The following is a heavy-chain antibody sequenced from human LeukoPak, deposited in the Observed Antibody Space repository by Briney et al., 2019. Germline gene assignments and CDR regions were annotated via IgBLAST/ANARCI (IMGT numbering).Heavy chain of an antibody. CDR2: IYTSGST. CDR1: GSISGYY. Sequence: SETLSLTCTVSGSISGYYWSWIRQPPGKGLEWVGYIYTSGSTNYNPSLESRVTISVDTPKNQFSLDLSSVTAADTAVYYCARQKCTSTSCLTKNAFDIWGQGTMVTVSS. V-gene: IGHV4-4*09. CDR3: ARQKCTSTSCLTKNAFDI. J-gene: IGHJ3*02. D-gene: IGHD2-2*01.